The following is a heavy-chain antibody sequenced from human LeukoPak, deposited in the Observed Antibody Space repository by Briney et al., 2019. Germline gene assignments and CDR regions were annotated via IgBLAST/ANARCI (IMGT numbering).Heavy chain of an antibody. Sequence: PGGSLRLSCAASGFTVSSNYMSWVRQAPGKGLEWVSVIYSGGSTYYADSVKGRFTISRDNSKNTLYLQMNNLRAEDTAVYYCARDPLNFDSSGYIRYYFDYWGQGTLVTVSS. CDR3: ARDPLNFDSSGYIRYYFDY. D-gene: IGHD3-22*01. CDR2: IYSGGST. CDR1: GFTVSSNY. J-gene: IGHJ4*02. V-gene: IGHV3-53*01.